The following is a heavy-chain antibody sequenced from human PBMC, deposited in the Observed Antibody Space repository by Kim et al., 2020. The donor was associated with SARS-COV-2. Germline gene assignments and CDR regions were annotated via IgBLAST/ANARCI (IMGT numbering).Heavy chain of an antibody. J-gene: IGHJ4*02. Sequence: GNTKYSQKFQGRVTITRDTSASTAYMELSSLRSEDTAVYYCARYGDHNDYWGQGTLVTVSS. CDR3: ARYGDHNDY. CDR2: GNT. D-gene: IGHD4-17*01. V-gene: IGHV1-3*01.